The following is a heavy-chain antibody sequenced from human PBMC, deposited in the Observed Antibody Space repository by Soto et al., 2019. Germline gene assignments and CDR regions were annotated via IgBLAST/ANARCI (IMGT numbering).Heavy chain of an antibody. Sequence: PGCSPTLSCAASGSTFTDYWTHWVRQAPGKGLVWVSRINSDGSRTSYADSVTGRFTISRDNAKNTLYLQMNSLRVEDTALYYCARETYRGFYFDYWGQGTLVTVSS. CDR2: INSDGSRT. V-gene: IGHV3-74*01. CDR3: ARETYRGFYFDY. CDR1: GSTFTDYW. D-gene: IGHD4-4*01. J-gene: IGHJ4*02.